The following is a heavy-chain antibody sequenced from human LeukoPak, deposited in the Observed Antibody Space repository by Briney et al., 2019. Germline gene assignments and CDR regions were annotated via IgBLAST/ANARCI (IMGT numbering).Heavy chain of an antibody. D-gene: IGHD4-17*01. V-gene: IGHV3-30-3*01. CDR2: ISYDGSNK. Sequence: GGSLRLSCAASGFTFSSYAMHWVRQAPGKGLEWVAVISYDGSNKYYADSVKGRFTISRDNSKNTLYLQMNSLRAEDTAVYYCAREMVALTTGTDYWGQGTLVTVSS. CDR1: GFTFSSYA. J-gene: IGHJ4*02. CDR3: AREMVALTTGTDY.